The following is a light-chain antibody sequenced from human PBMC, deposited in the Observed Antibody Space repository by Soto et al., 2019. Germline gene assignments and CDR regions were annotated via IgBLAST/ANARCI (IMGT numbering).Light chain of an antibody. V-gene: IGKV1-27*01. CDR3: QNYHLALGT. CDR1: QDIINH. Sequence: DIQMTQSPSSLSASVGDTVTITCRASQDIINHLAWYQQRPGKVPNLLIYGASTLHSGVPSRFRGSGSGTHVTLTMISLQPEDVATYYCQNYHLALGTFGQGTRLEIK. CDR2: GAS. J-gene: IGKJ5*01.